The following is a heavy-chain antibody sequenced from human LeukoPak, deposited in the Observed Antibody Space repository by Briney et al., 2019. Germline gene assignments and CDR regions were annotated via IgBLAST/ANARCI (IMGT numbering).Heavy chain of an antibody. J-gene: IGHJ3*02. CDR2: ISSSGNTI. CDR3: ARGPSIAARYDAFDI. Sequence: GGSLRLSCAASGFTFSSYAMSWVRQAPGKGLEWVSYISSSGNTISYADSVKGRFTISRDNAKNSLYLQVIRLRAEDTAVYYCARGPSIAARYDAFDIWGQGTMVTVSS. CDR1: GFTFSSYA. D-gene: IGHD6-6*01. V-gene: IGHV3-48*03.